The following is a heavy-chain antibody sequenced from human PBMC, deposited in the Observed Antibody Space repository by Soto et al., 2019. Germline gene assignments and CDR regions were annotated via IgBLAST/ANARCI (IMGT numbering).Heavy chain of an antibody. CDR1: GYTFTSYG. J-gene: IGHJ5*02. D-gene: IGHD6-19*01. Sequence: GASVKVSCKASGYTFTSYGISWVRQAPGQGLEWMGWISAYNGNTNYAQKLQGRVTMTTDTSTSTAYMELRSLRSDDTAVYYCARDLLQWQWLPRDLNWFDPWGQGTLVTVSS. CDR2: ISAYNGNT. V-gene: IGHV1-18*01. CDR3: ARDLLQWQWLPRDLNWFDP.